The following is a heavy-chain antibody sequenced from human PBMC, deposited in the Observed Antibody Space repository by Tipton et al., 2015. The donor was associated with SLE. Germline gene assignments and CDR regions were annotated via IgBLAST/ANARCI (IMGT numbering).Heavy chain of an antibody. CDR1: AYTFTAYY. CDR3: ARTYYQYGMDV. Sequence: QVQLVQSGPEVKKPGTSVRVSCKASAYTFTAYYVHWVRQAPGQGLEWMGWINTNTGNPTYAQGFTGRFAFSLDTSVSTAYLQISSLEAEDTAVYFCARTYYQYGMDVWGQGTTVTVSS. V-gene: IGHV7-4-1*02. CDR2: INTNTGNP. J-gene: IGHJ6*02.